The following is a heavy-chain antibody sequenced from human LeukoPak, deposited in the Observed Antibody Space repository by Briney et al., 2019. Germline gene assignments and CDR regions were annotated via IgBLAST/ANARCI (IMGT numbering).Heavy chain of an antibody. J-gene: IGHJ4*02. CDR3: ARSGYGDFDY. CDR2: ISYDGSNK. Sequence: GGSLRLSCAASGFTFSSYAMHWVRQAPGKGLEWVAVISYDGSNKYYADSVKGRFTISRDNSKNTLYLQMNSLRAEDTAVYYCARSGYGDFDYWGQGTLVTVSS. V-gene: IGHV3-30-3*01. CDR1: GFTFSSYA. D-gene: IGHD5-18*01.